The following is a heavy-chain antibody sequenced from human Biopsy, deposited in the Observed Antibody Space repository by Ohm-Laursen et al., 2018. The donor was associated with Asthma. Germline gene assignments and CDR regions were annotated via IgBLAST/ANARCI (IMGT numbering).Heavy chain of an antibody. CDR3: ARTYYDFLTGQVKDGFGV. Sequence: ATVKISCTASGYNFISFAIHWVRQAPGQRLEWMGWVNTGNGDTKYSQKFQGRVTITRDTSASTAYMELRSLRSEDTATYYCARTYYDFLTGQVKDGFGVWGQGTMVTVSS. D-gene: IGHD3-9*01. V-gene: IGHV1-3*04. CDR1: GYNFISFA. J-gene: IGHJ3*01. CDR2: VNTGNGDT.